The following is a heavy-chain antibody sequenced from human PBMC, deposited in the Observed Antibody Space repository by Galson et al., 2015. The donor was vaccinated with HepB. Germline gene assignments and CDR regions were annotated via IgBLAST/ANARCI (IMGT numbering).Heavy chain of an antibody. CDR1: GGTFSSYA. D-gene: IGHD3-3*01. Sequence: SVKVSCKASGGTFSSYAISWVRQAPGQGLEWMGGIIPIFGTANYAQKFQGRVTITADESTSTAYMELSSLRSEDTAVYYCARGPVLRFHSCSMDVWGQGTTVTVSS. CDR2: IIPIFGTA. V-gene: IGHV1-69*13. CDR3: ARGPVLRFHSCSMDV. J-gene: IGHJ6*02.